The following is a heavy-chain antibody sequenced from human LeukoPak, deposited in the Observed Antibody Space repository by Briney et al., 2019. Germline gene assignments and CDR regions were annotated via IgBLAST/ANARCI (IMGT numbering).Heavy chain of an antibody. V-gene: IGHV4-34*01. D-gene: IGHD5-12*01. J-gene: IGHJ4*02. Sequence: SETLSLTCAVYGGSFSGYYWSWIRQPPGKGLEWIGEINHSGSTNYNPPLKSRVTISVDTSKNQFSLKLSSVTAADTAVYYCASLSGYDPNDYWGQGTLVTVSS. CDR2: INHSGST. CDR3: ASLSGYDPNDY. CDR1: GGSFSGYY.